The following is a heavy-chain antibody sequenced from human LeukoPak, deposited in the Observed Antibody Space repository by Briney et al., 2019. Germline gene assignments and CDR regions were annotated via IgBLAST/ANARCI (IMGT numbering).Heavy chain of an antibody. D-gene: IGHD6-25*01. V-gene: IGHV3-30*18. Sequence: GGSLRLSCAASGFTFRNYGMQWVRQAPGKGLEWVAVVSYDGGTTFYADSVKGRFTISRDNSKNTLDLQMFSLRVEDTAVYYCAKDPNSYSSGWYFEDWGQGTLVTVSS. J-gene: IGHJ1*01. CDR3: AKDPNSYSSGWYFED. CDR1: GFTFRNYG. CDR2: VSYDGGTT.